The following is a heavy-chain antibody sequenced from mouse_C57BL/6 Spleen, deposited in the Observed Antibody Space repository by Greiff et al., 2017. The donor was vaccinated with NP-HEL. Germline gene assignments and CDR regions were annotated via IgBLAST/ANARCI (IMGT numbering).Heavy chain of an antibody. J-gene: IGHJ1*03. CDR2: ISSGGSYT. V-gene: IGHV5-6*02. CDR1: GFTFSSYG. D-gene: IGHD1-1*01. CDR3: ARRSSSRRYFDV. Sequence: DVMLVESGGDLVKPGGSLKLSCAASGFTFSSYGMSWVRQTPDKRLEWVATISSGGSYTYYPDSVKGRFTISRDNAKNTLYLQMSSLKSEDTAMYYCARRSSSRRYFDVWGTGTTVTVSS.